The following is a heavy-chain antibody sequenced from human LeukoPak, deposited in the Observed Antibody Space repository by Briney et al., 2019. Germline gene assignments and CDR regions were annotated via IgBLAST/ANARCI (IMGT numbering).Heavy chain of an antibody. CDR1: GFTFSDYA. CDR3: ARALCSGGSCYSGYYFYGMDV. D-gene: IGHD2-15*01. CDR2: ISYDGSNK. J-gene: IGHJ6*02. V-gene: IGHV3-30-3*01. Sequence: PGRSLRLSCTVSGFTFSDYAIYWVRQAPGQGLDWVSLISYDGSNKYYADSVKGRFTISRDNSKSTLFLQMNSLRAEDTATYFCARALCSGGSCYSGYYFYGMDVWGQGTTVTVSS.